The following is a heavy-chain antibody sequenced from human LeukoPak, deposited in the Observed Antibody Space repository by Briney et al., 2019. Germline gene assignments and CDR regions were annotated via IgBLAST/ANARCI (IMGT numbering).Heavy chain of an antibody. CDR2: IYYSGST. V-gene: IGHV4-39*07. D-gene: IGHD5-24*01. Sequence: PSETLSLTCTVSGGSMSSGSSYWGWIRQPPGKGLEWIGTIYYSGSTYYNPSLKSRVTISVDTSKNQMSLRLSSVTAADTAVYYCARDGSDGGLWGRGTLVTVSS. J-gene: IGHJ2*01. CDR3: ARDGSDGGL. CDR1: GGSMSSGSSY.